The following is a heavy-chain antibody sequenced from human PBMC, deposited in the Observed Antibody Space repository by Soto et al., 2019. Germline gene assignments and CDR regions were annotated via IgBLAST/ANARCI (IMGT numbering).Heavy chain of an antibody. CDR1: GDSVSSNSAA. Sequence: SQTLSLTCSISGDSVSSNSAAWNWIRQSPSRGLEWLGRTYYRSKWYNEYAVSVKSRITINPDTSKNQFSLQLNSVTPEDTAVYYCARAVPRYCSSTSCYDYYGMDVWGQGTTVTVSS. CDR3: ARAVPRYCSSTSCYDYYGMDV. CDR2: TYYRSKWYN. D-gene: IGHD2-2*01. J-gene: IGHJ6*02. V-gene: IGHV6-1*01.